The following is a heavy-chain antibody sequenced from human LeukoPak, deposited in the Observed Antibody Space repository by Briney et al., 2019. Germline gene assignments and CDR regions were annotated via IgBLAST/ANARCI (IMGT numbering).Heavy chain of an antibody. V-gene: IGHV3-23*01. J-gene: IGHJ4*02. D-gene: IGHD2-2*02. CDR3: AKRHCSSTSCYKDY. CDR2: ISGGGGST. Sequence: GGSLRLSCAASGFTFSSYAMSWVRQAPGKGLEWVSAISGGGGSTYYADSVKGRFTISRDNSKNTLYLQMNSLRAEDTAVYYCAKRHCSSTSCYKDYWGQGALVTVSS. CDR1: GFTFSSYA.